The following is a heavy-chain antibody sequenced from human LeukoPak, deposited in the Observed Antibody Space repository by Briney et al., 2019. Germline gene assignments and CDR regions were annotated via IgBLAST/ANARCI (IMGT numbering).Heavy chain of an antibody. CDR1: GGSISSSTYY. Sequence: PSETLSLTCTVSGGSISSSTYYWGWIRQPPGKGLEWIGNIYYSGNTYYNPSLESRVTISVYTSKNQFSLKLTSMTAADTAVYYCARDGFLAVDYWGQGTLVTVSS. V-gene: IGHV4-39*07. CDR2: IYYSGNT. J-gene: IGHJ4*02. D-gene: IGHD3-3*01. CDR3: ARDGFLAVDY.